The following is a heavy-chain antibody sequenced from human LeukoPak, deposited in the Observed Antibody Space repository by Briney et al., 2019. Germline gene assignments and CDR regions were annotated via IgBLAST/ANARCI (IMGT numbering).Heavy chain of an antibody. D-gene: IGHD4-17*01. CDR1: GFTFTSYA. J-gene: IGHJ6*02. CDR2: ISYDGSNK. CDR3: ARDNSYGDYYYGMDV. Sequence: GGSLRLSCAASGFTFTSYAMHWVRQAPGKGLEWVAVISYDGSNKYYADSVKGRFTISRDNSKNTLYLQMNSLRAEDTAVYYCARDNSYGDYYYGMDVWGQGTTVTVSS. V-gene: IGHV3-30-3*01.